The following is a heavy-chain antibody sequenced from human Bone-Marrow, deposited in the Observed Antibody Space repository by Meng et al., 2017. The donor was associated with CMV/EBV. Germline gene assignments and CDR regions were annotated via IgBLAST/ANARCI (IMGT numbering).Heavy chain of an antibody. J-gene: IGHJ5*02. V-gene: IGHV3-74*01. CDR1: GFTFSSYW. Sequence: EAQLVESGGGLVQPGGSLRLSCAASGFTFSSYWMHWVRQAPGKGLVWVSRINTDGTSTISADSVEGRFTVSRDNAKNTLYLQMNSLRAEDTAVYYCARDGPWFDPWGQGTLVTVSS. CDR3: ARDGPWFDP. CDR2: INTDGTST.